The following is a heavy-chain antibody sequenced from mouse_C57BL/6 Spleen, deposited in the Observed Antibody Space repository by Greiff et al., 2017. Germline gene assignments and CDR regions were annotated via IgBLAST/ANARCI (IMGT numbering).Heavy chain of an antibody. CDR2: ISSGSSTI. J-gene: IGHJ4*01. CDR1: GFTFSDYG. V-gene: IGHV5-17*01. D-gene: IGHD1-2*01. CDR3: ARPGYYGRGAMDY. Sequence: EVKLVESGGGLVKPGGSLKLSCAASGFTFSDYGMHWVRQAPEKGLEWVAYISSGSSTIYYADTVKGRFTISKDNAKNTLFLQMTSLRSEETAMYYWARPGYYGRGAMDYWGQGTSVTVSS.